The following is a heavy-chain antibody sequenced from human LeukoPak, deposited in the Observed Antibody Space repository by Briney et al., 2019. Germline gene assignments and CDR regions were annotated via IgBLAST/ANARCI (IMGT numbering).Heavy chain of an antibody. Sequence: PSETLSLTCTVSGGSIGSYYWSWIRQPPGKGLEWIGYIYYSGSTNYNPSLKSRVTISVDTSKNQFSLKLSSVTAADTAVYYCARVGRTTHDAFDIWGQGTMVTVSS. D-gene: IGHD4-11*01. V-gene: IGHV4-59*01. CDR3: ARVGRTTHDAFDI. CDR2: IYYSGST. J-gene: IGHJ3*02. CDR1: GGSIGSYY.